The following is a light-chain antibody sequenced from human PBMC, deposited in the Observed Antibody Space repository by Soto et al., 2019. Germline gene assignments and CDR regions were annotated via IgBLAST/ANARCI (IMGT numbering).Light chain of an antibody. V-gene: IGLV2-14*01. J-gene: IGLJ1*01. CDR3: CSYTTSSTYV. Sequence: QSVLTQPASVSGSPGQSITISCTGSFSDVGPHDYVSWYQHHPGQAPKLVIYGVTTRPSGVSSRFSGSKSGNTASLTISGLQAEDEADYYCCSYTTSSTYVFGTGTKVTVL. CDR1: FSDVGPHDY. CDR2: GVT.